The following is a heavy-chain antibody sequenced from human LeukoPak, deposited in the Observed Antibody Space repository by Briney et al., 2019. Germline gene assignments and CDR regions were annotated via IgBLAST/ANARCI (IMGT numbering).Heavy chain of an antibody. D-gene: IGHD6-19*01. CDR1: GGPFSGYY. Sequence: SETLSLTCAVYGGPFSGYYWSWIRQPPGKGLEWIGEINHSGSTNYNPSLKSRVTISVDTSKNQFSLKLNSVTAADTAVYFCARSAAVAGSSGWFDPWGQGTLVTVSS. CDR2: INHSGST. CDR3: ARSAAVAGSSGWFDP. V-gene: IGHV4-34*01. J-gene: IGHJ5*02.